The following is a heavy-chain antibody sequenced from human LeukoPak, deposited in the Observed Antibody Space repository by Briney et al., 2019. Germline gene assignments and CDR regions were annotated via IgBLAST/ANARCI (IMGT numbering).Heavy chain of an antibody. CDR3: ARDLHGSPDW. Sequence: PGGSLRLSCAASGFTFTTFWMNWVRQAPGEGLVWVSLINTNGRTTTYADSVKGRFTIYRDNAKNTLYLQMNSLRAEDTAVYYCARDLHGSPDWWGQGTLVTVSS. V-gene: IGHV3-74*01. CDR2: INTNGRTT. D-gene: IGHD2-2*03. J-gene: IGHJ4*02. CDR1: GFTFTTFW.